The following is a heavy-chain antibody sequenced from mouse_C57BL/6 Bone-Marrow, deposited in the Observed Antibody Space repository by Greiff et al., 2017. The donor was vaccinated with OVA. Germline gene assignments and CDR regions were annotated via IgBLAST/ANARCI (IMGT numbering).Heavy chain of an antibody. D-gene: IGHD1-1*01. Sequence: QVQLQQSGSELRSPGSSVKLSCKDFDSEVFPIAYMSWVRQKPGHGFEWIGGILPSIGRTIYGEKFEDKATLDADTLSNTAYLELNSLTSEDSAIYYCARSPYYDGSSYVGPWFAYWGQGTLVTVSA. CDR2: ILPSIGRT. V-gene: IGHV15-2*01. CDR3: ARSPYYDGSSYVGPWFAY. CDR1: DSEVFPIAY. J-gene: IGHJ3*01.